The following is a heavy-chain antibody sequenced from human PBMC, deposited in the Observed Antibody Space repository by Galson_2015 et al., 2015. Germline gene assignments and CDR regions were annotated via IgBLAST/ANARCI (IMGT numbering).Heavy chain of an antibody. Sequence: FTFSSYAMSWVRQAPGKGLEWVSAISGSGGSTYYADSVKGRFTISRDNSKNTLYLQMNSLRAEDTAVYYCAKWGSHGQQLVPGDYWGQGTLVTVSS. CDR3: AKWGSHGQQLVPGDY. D-gene: IGHD6-13*01. J-gene: IGHJ4*02. CDR2: ISGSGGST. V-gene: IGHV3-23*01. CDR1: FTFSSYA.